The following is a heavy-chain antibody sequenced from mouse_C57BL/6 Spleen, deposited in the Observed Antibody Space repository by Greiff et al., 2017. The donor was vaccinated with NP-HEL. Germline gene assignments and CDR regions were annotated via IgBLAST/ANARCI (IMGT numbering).Heavy chain of an antibody. CDR2: IYPGSGST. CDR1: GYTFTSYW. CDR3: ARGGYGSSSAWFAY. Sequence: QVQLQHPGAELVKPGASVKMSCKASGYTFTSYWITWVKQRPGQGLEWIGDIYPGSGSTNYNEKFKSKATLTVDTSSSTAYMQLSSLTSEDSAVYYCARGGYGSSSAWFAYWGQGTLVTVSA. V-gene: IGHV1-55*01. J-gene: IGHJ3*01. D-gene: IGHD1-1*01.